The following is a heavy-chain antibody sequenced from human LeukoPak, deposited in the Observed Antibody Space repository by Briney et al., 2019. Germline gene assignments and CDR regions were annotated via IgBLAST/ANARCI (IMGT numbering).Heavy chain of an antibody. CDR3: ARGAQLWLPPRIYYFDY. J-gene: IGHJ4*02. CDR2: IYYSGST. D-gene: IGHD5-18*01. CDR1: GGSISSYY. Sequence: KPSETLSLTCTVSGGSISSYYWSWIRQPPGKGLEWIGYIYYSGSTNYNPSLKSRVTISVDTSKNQFSLKLSSVTAADTAVYYCARGAQLWLPPRIYYFDYWGQGTLVTVSS. V-gene: IGHV4-59*01.